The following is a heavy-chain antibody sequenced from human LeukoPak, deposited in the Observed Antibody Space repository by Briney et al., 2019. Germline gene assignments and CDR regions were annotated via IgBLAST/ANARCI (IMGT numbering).Heavy chain of an antibody. D-gene: IGHD6-6*01. CDR1: GGSINTYY. V-gene: IGHV4-59*12. J-gene: IGHJ5*02. CDR2: IYYSGNT. Sequence: SETLSLTCTVSGGSINTYYWSWIRQPPGKGLEWIGYIYYSGNTNYNPSLKSRVTISVDPSKNQFSLNLSSVTAADTAVYYCARRAISSSPSNWFDPWGQGTLVTVSS. CDR3: ARRAISSSPSNWFDP.